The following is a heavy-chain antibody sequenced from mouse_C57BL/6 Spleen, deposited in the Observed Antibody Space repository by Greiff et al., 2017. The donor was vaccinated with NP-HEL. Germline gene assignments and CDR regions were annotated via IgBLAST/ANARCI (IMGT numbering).Heavy chain of an antibody. CDR2: INPNNGGT. V-gene: IGHV1-55*01. Sequence: QVQLQQPGAELVKPGASVKMSCKASGYTFTSYWITWVKQRPGQGLEWIGDINPNNGGTIYNQKFKGKATLTVDKSSSTAYMELRSLTSEDTAVYYCARDLMDYWGQGTSVTVSS. CDR3: ARDLMDY. J-gene: IGHJ4*01. CDR1: GYTFTSYW.